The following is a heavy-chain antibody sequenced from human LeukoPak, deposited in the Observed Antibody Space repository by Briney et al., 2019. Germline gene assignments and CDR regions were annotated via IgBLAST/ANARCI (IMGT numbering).Heavy chain of an antibody. V-gene: IGHV1-18*01. Sequence: ASVKVSCKASGYTFTSYGISWVRQAPGQGLEWMGWISAYNGNTNYAQKLQGRVTMTTDTSTSTAYMELSRLRSDDTAVYYCARGFVYYYDSSGYYSYWGQGTLVTVSS. D-gene: IGHD3-22*01. CDR3: ARGFVYYYDSSGYYSY. J-gene: IGHJ4*02. CDR2: ISAYNGNT. CDR1: GYTFTSYG.